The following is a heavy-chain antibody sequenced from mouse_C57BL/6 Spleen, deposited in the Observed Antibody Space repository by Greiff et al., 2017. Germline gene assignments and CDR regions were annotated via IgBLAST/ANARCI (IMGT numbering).Heavy chain of an antibody. J-gene: IGHJ1*03. CDR2: ISYDGSN. CDR3: ARDYPYWYFDV. Sequence: VQLKESGPGLVKPSQSLSLTCSVTGYSITSGYYWNWIRQFPGNKLEWMGYISYDGSNNYNPSLKNRISITRDTSKNQFFLKLNSVTTEDTATYYCARDYPYWYFDVWGTGTTVTVSS. V-gene: IGHV3-6*01. CDR1: GYSITSGYY.